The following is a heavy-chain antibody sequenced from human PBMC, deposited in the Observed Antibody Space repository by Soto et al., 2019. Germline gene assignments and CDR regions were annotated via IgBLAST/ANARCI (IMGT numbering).Heavy chain of an antibody. D-gene: IGHD3-3*01. CDR3: AANDFWSGYLDY. CDR2: ISGSGGST. J-gene: IGHJ4*02. CDR1: GFTFSSYA. Sequence: HPGGSLRLSCAASGFTFSSYAMSWVRQAPGKGLEWVSAISGSGGSTYYADSVKGRFTISRDNSKNTLYLQMNSLRAEDTAVYYCAANDFWSGYLDYWGQGTLVTVSS. V-gene: IGHV3-23*01.